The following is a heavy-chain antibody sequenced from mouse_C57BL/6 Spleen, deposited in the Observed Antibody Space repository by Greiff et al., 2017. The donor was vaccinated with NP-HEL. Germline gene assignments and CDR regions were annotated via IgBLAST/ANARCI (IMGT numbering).Heavy chain of an antibody. CDR3: ARDLWSSSCLDY. D-gene: IGHD1-1*01. Sequence: EVQLQESGGGLVKPGGSLKLSCAASGFTFSDYGMHWVRQAPEKGLEWVAYISSGSSTIYYADTVKGRFTISRDNAKNTLFMQMTSLRSEDTAMYYCARDLWSSSCLDYWGQGTTVTVSS. J-gene: IGHJ2*01. CDR1: GFTFSDYG. CDR2: ISSGSSTI. V-gene: IGHV5-17*01.